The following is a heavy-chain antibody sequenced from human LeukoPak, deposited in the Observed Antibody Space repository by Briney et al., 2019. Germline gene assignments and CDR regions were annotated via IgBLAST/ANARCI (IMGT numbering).Heavy chain of an antibody. D-gene: IGHD2-2*01. V-gene: IGHV4-61*09. CDR3: ARGLEYQLLNLSPINWFDP. CDR1: GGSINSGSFY. J-gene: IGHJ5*02. Sequence: PSQTLSLTCTVSGGSINSGSFYWNWIRQSAGKGLEWIGHVYTTGTTNCNPSLRSRVTISLDTSKNQFSLNLNSVTAADTAVYYCARGLEYQLLNLSPINWFDPWGQGTLVTVSS. CDR2: VYTTGTT.